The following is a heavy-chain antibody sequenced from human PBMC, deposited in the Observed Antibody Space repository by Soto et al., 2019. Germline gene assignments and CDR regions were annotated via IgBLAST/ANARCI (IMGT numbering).Heavy chain of an antibody. V-gene: IGHV4-34*01. CDR1: GGSFSAYY. Sequence: PSETLSLTCAASGGSFSAYYWSWTRQPPGRGLEWIGEINHNGNSNYNPALESRVTISVDTSKNQFSLKLISVTAADTAVYYCARANILNGYYVVFFDVWGRGTLVTSPQ. D-gene: IGHD3-9*01. J-gene: IGHJ2*01. CDR3: ARANILNGYYVVFFDV. CDR2: INHNGNS.